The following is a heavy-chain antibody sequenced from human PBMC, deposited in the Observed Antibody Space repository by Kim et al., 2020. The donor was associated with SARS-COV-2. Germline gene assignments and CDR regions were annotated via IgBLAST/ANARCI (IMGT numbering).Heavy chain of an antibody. D-gene: IGHD6-19*01. V-gene: IGHV4-38-2*02. CDR1: GYSLSGGDY. Sequence: SETLSLTCSVSGYSLSGGDYWGWIRQPPGKGLEWIASISHRGGTIYNPSLKHRVTMSVDPSRHQFSLKLRSVTAADTAVYYCTKDSSGWSRDYWGQGILV. CDR3: TKDSSGWSRDY. J-gene: IGHJ4*02. CDR2: ISHRGGT.